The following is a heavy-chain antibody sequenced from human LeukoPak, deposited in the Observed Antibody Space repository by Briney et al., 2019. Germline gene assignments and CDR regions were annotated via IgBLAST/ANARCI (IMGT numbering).Heavy chain of an antibody. J-gene: IGHJ6*03. Sequence: SVKVSCKASGGTFSSYAISWVRQAPGQGLEWMGGIIPIFGTANYAQKFQGRVTITADESTSTAYMELSSLRSEDTAVYYCARGAVDIVVVPAALDYSYYYYTDVWGKGTTVTVSS. CDR3: ARGAVDIVVVPAALDYSYYYYTDV. V-gene: IGHV1-69*13. CDR2: IIPIFGTA. CDR1: GGTFSSYA. D-gene: IGHD2-2*03.